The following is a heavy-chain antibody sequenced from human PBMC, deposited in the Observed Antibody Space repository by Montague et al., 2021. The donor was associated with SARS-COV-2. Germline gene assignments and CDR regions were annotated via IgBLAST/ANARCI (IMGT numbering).Heavy chain of an antibody. CDR2: IYTSGST. J-gene: IGHJ4*02. CDR1: GRSISSGSYY. D-gene: IGHD3-9*01. Sequence: TLSLTCTVSGRSISSGSYYWNWIRQPAGKGLEWIGRIYTSGSTNYNPSLKSRVTISVDTSKNQFSLKLSSLTAADTAVYYCARESLHLTGYYNDYFDYWGKGTLVTVSS. V-gene: IGHV4-61*02. CDR3: ARESLHLTGYYNDYFDY.